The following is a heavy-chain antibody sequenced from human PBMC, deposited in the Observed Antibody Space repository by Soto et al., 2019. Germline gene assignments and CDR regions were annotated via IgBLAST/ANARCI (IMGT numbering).Heavy chain of an antibody. Sequence: SETLSLTCTVSGGSISSYYWSWIRQPPGKGLEWIGYIYYSGSTNYNPSLKSRVTISVDTSKNQFSLKLSSVTAADTAVYYCARDKYSSVWFDPWGQGTLVTVSS. J-gene: IGHJ5*02. CDR1: GGSISSYY. V-gene: IGHV4-59*12. CDR3: ARDKYSSVWFDP. CDR2: IYYSGST. D-gene: IGHD6-19*01.